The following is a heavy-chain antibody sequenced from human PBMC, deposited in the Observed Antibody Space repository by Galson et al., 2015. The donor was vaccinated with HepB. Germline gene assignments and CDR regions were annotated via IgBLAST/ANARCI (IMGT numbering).Heavy chain of an antibody. CDR3: ARSLGLVNFDY. Sequence: SLRLSCATSGFTFGSYVISWVRQAPGKGLEWVSTVTVDSVTTYYGDSVRGRFTISRDNSKNMLFLQMHSLRAEDTAVYYCARSLGLVNFDYWGQGTVVTVSS. CDR1: GFTFGSYV. J-gene: IGHJ4*02. CDR2: VTVDSVTT. D-gene: IGHD3/OR15-3a*01. V-gene: IGHV3-23*01.